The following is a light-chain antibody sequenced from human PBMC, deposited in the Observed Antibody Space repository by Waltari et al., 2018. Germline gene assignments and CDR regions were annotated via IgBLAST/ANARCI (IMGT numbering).Light chain of an antibody. CDR3: QQSFTTPLT. CDR1: QSISSH. J-gene: IGKJ4*01. Sequence: DVQMTQSPSSLSASLGDRVTITCRAGQSISSHLNWYQQKPGMAPKLLIYASSTLQTGVPSRFSGSGSGTDFTLTISSLQPEDFATYYCQQSFTTPLTFGGGTKVEIK. CDR2: ASS. V-gene: IGKV1-39*01.